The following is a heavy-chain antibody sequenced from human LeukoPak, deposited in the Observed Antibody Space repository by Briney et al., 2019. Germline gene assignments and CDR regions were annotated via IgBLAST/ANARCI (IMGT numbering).Heavy chain of an antibody. D-gene: IGHD4-23*01. CDR2: IYHSGST. CDR1: GYTISSGYY. J-gene: IGHJ4*02. CDR3: ARGPTVEYFDH. V-gene: IGHV4-38-2*01. Sequence: SETLSLTCAVSGYTISSGYYWGWIRQPPGKGLEWIGSIYHSGSTSYNASLKSRVTISIDMSKNQFSLRLNSVTAADTAVYYCARGPTVEYFDHWGQATLVTVSS.